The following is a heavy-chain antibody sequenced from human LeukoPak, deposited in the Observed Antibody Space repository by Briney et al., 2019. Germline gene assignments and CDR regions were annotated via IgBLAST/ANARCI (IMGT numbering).Heavy chain of an antibody. D-gene: IGHD3-3*01. Sequence: GGSLRLSCAASGFTFSSYWMSWVRQAPGKGLEWVANIKQDGSEKYYVDSVKGRFTISRDNAKNSLYLQMNSLRAEDTAVYYCARETYYDLWSGYWRHFDYWGQGTLVTVSS. J-gene: IGHJ4*02. CDR2: IKQDGSEK. CDR3: ARETYYDLWSGYWRHFDY. CDR1: GFTFSSYW. V-gene: IGHV3-7*01.